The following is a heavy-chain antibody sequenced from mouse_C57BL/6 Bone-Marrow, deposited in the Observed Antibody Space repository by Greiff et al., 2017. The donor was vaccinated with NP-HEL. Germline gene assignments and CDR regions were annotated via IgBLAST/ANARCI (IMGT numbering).Heavy chain of an antibody. CDR3: ASPYYYAMDY. CDR2: ISSGGSYT. Sequence: EVMLVESGGDLVKPGGSLKLSCAASGFTFSSYGMSWVRQTPDKRLEWVATISSGGSYTYYPDSVKGRFTISRDNAKNTLYLQMSSLKSEDTAMYYCASPYYYAMDYWGQGTSVTVSS. CDR1: GFTFSSYG. J-gene: IGHJ4*01. V-gene: IGHV5-6*01.